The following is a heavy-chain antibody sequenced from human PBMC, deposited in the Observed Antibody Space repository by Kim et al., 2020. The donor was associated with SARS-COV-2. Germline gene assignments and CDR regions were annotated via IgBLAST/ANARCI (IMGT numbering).Heavy chain of an antibody. CDR1: GFTFSSYW. V-gene: IGHV3-7*01. Sequence: GGSLRLSCAASGFTFSSYWMSWVRQAPGKGLEWVANIKQDGSEKYYVDSVKGRFTISRDNAKNSLYLQMNSLRAEDTAVYYCARDYIVVVPAAASASGSYYYYYYGMDVWGQGTTVTVSS. J-gene: IGHJ6*02. CDR3: ARDYIVVVPAAASASGSYYYYYYGMDV. CDR2: IKQDGSEK. D-gene: IGHD2-2*01.